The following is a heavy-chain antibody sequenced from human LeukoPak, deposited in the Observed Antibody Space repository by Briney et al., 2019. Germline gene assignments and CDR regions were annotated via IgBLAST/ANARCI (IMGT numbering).Heavy chain of an antibody. V-gene: IGHV4-59*01. J-gene: IGHJ6*02. Sequence: SETLSLTCTVSGDSISSYYWSWIRQPPGKGLEWIGYIYYSGSTNYNPSLKSRVTISVDTSKNQFSLKLSSVTAADTAVYYCARVRLLWFGEPLYGMDVWGQGTTVTVSS. CDR3: ARVRLLWFGEPLYGMDV. CDR1: GDSISSYY. D-gene: IGHD3-10*01. CDR2: IYYSGST.